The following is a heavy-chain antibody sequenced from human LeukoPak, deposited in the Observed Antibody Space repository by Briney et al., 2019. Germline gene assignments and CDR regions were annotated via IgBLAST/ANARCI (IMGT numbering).Heavy chain of an antibody. CDR1: GGSSSSYY. V-gene: IGHV4-59*01. CDR3: ARTPAGPPYYYMDV. CDR2: IYYSGST. D-gene: IGHD6-13*01. J-gene: IGHJ6*03. Sequence: SETLSLTCTVSGGSSSSYYWSWIRQPPGKGLERIGYIYYSGSTNYNPSLRRRVTISVDTSRNQFSLQLNSVTAADTAVYYCARTPAGPPYYYMDVWGKGTTVTVSS.